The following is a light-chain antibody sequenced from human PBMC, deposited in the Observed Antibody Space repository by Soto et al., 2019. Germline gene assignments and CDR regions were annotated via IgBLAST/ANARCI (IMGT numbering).Light chain of an antibody. V-gene: IGKV1-5*03. Sequence: DIQMTQSPSALSASVGDRVTITCRASQSITNYLNWYQHKPGQAPNLLIYKASTLKSGVPSRFSGSGSGTEFTLTISSLQPDDFATYYCQHYNSYSEAFGQGTKVDIK. CDR2: KAS. J-gene: IGKJ1*01. CDR1: QSITNY. CDR3: QHYNSYSEA.